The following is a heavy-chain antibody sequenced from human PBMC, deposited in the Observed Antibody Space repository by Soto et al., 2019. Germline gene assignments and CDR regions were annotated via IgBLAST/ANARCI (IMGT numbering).Heavy chain of an antibody. D-gene: IGHD6-13*01. CDR2: ISGYNGNT. CDR1: GYIFSRYG. CDR3: AREAAAERTYYCLDV. V-gene: IGHV1-18*04. Sequence: QVQLVQSGPEVRKPGASVKVSCKASGYIFSRYGISWVRQAPGQGLEWMAWISGYNGNTKFGERVQGRVNVTTDTSTSTAYMELRRLRSDDTAVYYCAREAAAERTYYCLDVWGQGTRVIVSS. J-gene: IGHJ6*02.